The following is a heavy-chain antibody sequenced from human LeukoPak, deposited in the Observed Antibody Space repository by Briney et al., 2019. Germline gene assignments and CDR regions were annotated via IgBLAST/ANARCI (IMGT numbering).Heavy chain of an antibody. CDR1: GFSFDNYA. V-gene: IGHV3-23*01. Sequence: GGSLRLSCAASGFSFDNYAMSWVRQAPGKGLEWVSAIGGSTGRTYYADSVKGRFTVSRDSSKNTLYLQMTSLRAEDTAIYYCAKDRRSLVGPTNVDYWGQGTPVTVSS. CDR2: IGGSTGRT. D-gene: IGHD1-26*01. J-gene: IGHJ4*02. CDR3: AKDRRSLVGPTNVDY.